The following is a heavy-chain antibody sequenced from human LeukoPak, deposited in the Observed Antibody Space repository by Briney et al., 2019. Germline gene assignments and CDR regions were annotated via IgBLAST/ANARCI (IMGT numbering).Heavy chain of an antibody. J-gene: IGHJ5*02. V-gene: IGHV4-31*03. CDR3: ARGVEYYDSSGYHNWFDP. Sequence: TSETLSLTCTVSGGSISSGGYYWSWIRQHPGKGLEWIGYIYYSGSTYYNPSLKSRVTISVDTSKNQFSLKLSSVTAADAAVYYCARGVEYYDSSGYHNWFDPWGQGTLVTVSS. D-gene: IGHD3-22*01. CDR2: IYYSGST. CDR1: GGSISSGGYY.